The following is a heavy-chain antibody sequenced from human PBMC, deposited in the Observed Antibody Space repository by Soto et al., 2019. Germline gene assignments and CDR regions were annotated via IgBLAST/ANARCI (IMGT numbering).Heavy chain of an antibody. V-gene: IGHV4-34*01. CDR2: INHSGST. D-gene: IGHD2-21*02. J-gene: IGHJ6*02. CDR3: ARGPCGGDCPDV. CDR1: GGSFSGYY. Sequence: SLTCAVYGGSFSGYYWSWIRQPPGKGLEWIGEINHSGSTNYNPSLKSRVTISVDTSKNQFSLKLSSVTAADTAVYYCARGPCGGDCPDVWGQGTTVTVSS.